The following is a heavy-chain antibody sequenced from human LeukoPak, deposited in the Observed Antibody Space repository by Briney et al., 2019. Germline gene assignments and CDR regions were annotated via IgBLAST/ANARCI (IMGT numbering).Heavy chain of an antibody. CDR1: GFTFNSYG. J-gene: IGHJ6*03. CDR2: LSGSGGST. Sequence: GGTLRLSCAASGFTFNSYGMSWVRQAPGKGLEWVSALSGSGGSTYYADPVKGRFTISRDNSKNTLYLQMNSLRAEDTAVYYCAKLYSSGWYYYYMDVWGKGTTVTVSS. V-gene: IGHV3-23*01. D-gene: IGHD6-19*01. CDR3: AKLYSSGWYYYYMDV.